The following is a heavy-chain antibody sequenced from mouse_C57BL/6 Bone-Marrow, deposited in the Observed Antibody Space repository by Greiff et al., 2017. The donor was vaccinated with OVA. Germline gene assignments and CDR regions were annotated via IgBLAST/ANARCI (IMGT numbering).Heavy chain of an antibody. Sequence: QVQLKESGAELVKPGASVKMSCKASGYTFTSYWITWVKQRPGQGLEWIGDIYPGSGSTNYNEKFKSKATLTVDTSSSTAYMQLSSLTSEDSAVYYCARGRELHAMDYWGQGTSVTVSS. CDR1: GYTFTSYW. CDR3: ARGRELHAMDY. J-gene: IGHJ4*01. CDR2: IYPGSGST. V-gene: IGHV1-55*01. D-gene: IGHD2-1*01.